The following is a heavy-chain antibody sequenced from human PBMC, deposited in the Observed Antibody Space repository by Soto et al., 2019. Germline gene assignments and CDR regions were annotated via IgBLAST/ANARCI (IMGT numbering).Heavy chain of an antibody. CDR2: ISSSGSTI. Sequence: GGSLRLSCAASGFTFSSYEINWVRQAPGKGLEWVSYISSSGSTIYYADSVKGRFTISRDNAKNSLYLQMNSLRAEDTAVYYCARGVSSSWYLNWFDPWGQGTLVTVSS. CDR3: ARGVSSSWYLNWFDP. CDR1: GFTFSSYE. J-gene: IGHJ5*02. D-gene: IGHD6-13*01. V-gene: IGHV3-48*03.